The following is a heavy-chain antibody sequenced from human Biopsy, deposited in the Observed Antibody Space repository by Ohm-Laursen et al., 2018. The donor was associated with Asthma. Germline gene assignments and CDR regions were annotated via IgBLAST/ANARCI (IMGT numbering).Heavy chain of an antibody. Sequence: EASVKVSCKASGGTFSRFAISWVRQAPGQGLEWMGWIIPIFGPTNYAQKFQGRVTISADDSTSTAYMELSSLSSEDTALYYCARGPEYVRSSGALDYWGQGTLVTVSS. D-gene: IGHD2-2*01. CDR1: GGTFSRFA. CDR3: ARGPEYVRSSGALDY. CDR2: IIPIFGPT. V-gene: IGHV1-69*13. J-gene: IGHJ4*02.